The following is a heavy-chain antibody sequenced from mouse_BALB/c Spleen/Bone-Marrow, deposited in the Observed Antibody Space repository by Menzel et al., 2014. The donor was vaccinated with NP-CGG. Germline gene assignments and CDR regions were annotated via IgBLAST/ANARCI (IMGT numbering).Heavy chain of an antibody. CDR1: GYTFSSYW. CDR3: ARDYRYDGAMDH. CDR2: ILPGSGTT. V-gene: IGHV1-9*01. Sequence: QVQLQQSGAELMKPGASVKISCKATGYTFSSYWIEWVKQRPGHGLEWIGEILPGSGTTNYNENFKGKATFTADTSSNTAYMQLSSLTSEDSAVYYCARDYRYDGAMDHWGQGPPAPVSP. D-gene: IGHD2-14*01. J-gene: IGHJ4*01.